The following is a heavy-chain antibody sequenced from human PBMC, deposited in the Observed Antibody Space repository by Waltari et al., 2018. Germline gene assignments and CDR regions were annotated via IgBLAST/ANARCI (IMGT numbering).Heavy chain of an antibody. D-gene: IGHD6-19*01. CDR1: GYTFTSYA. CDR2: INAGNGNT. J-gene: IGHJ4*02. V-gene: IGHV1-3*01. Sequence: QVQLVQSGAEVKKPGASVKVSCKASGYTFTSYAMHWVRQAPGQRLEWMGWINAGNGNTKYSQKFQGRVTITRDTSASTAYMELSSLRSEDMAVYYCARVVGSGWSGGFGWYYWGQGTLVTVSS. CDR3: ARVVGSGWSGGFGWYY.